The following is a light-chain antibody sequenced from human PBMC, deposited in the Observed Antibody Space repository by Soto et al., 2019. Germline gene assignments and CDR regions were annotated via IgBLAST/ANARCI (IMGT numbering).Light chain of an antibody. CDR2: AAS. Sequence: DIHMTHSPSSLSASVVDRVTITCRASQSISSYLNWYQQKPGKAPKLLIYAASSLQSGVPSRFSGSGSGTDFTLTISSLQPEDFATYYCQQSYSTLMYTFGQGTRLEIK. CDR1: QSISSY. J-gene: IGKJ5*01. CDR3: QQSYSTLMYT. V-gene: IGKV1-39*01.